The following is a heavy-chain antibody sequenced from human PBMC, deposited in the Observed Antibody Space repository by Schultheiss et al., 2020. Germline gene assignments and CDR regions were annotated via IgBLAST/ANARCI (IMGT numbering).Heavy chain of an antibody. D-gene: IGHD6-19*01. V-gene: IGHV1-2*02. CDR1: GYTFTGYY. CDR3: TRGRSVRGYSSGWYDY. CDR2: INPNSGGT. Sequence: ASVKVSCKASGYTFTGYYMHWVRQAPGQGLEWMGWINPNSGGTNYAQKFQGRVTITRDMSTSTAYMELSSLTSDDTAVYYCTRGRSVRGYSSGWYDYWDQGTLVTVSS. J-gene: IGHJ4*02.